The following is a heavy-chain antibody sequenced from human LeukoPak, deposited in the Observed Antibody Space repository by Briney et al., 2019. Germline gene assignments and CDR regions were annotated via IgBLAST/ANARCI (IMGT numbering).Heavy chain of an antibody. CDR2: INHSGST. CDR3: ARSSLGGSFSR. Sequence: SETLSLTCAVYGGSFSGYYWGWIRQPPGKGLEWIGEINHSGSTNYNPSPKSRVTISVDTSKNQFSLKLSSVTAADTAVYYCARSSLGGSFSRWGQGTLVTVSS. J-gene: IGHJ4*02. CDR1: GGSFSGYY. D-gene: IGHD2-15*01. V-gene: IGHV4-34*01.